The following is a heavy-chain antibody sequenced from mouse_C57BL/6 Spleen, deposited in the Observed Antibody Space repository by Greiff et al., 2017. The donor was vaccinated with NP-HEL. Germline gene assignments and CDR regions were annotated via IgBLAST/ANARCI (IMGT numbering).Heavy chain of an antibody. CDR3: ARGGGSYYDYDGYFDV. Sequence: EVKLMESGPGLVKPSQSLSLTCSVTGYSITSGYYWNWIRQFPGNKLEWMGYISYDGSNNYNPSLKNRISITRDTSKNQFFLKLNSVTTEDTATYYCARGGGSYYDYDGYFDVWGTGTTVTVSS. CDR2: ISYDGSN. D-gene: IGHD2-4*01. V-gene: IGHV3-6*01. CDR1: GYSITSGYY. J-gene: IGHJ1*03.